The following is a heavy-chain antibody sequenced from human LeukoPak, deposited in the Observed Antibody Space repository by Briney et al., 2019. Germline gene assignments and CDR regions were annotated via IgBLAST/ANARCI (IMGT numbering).Heavy chain of an antibody. CDR3: AKDGRGSSSWANDY. CDR2: VSVSGSST. Sequence: GGSLRLSCAASGFTFSTYAMSWVRQAPGKGLEWVSAVSVSGSSTYYADSVKGRFTISRDNSKNTLYLQMNSLRAEDTAVYYCAKDGRGSSSWANDYWGQGTLVTVSS. V-gene: IGHV3-23*01. D-gene: IGHD6-13*01. J-gene: IGHJ4*02. CDR1: GFTFSTYA.